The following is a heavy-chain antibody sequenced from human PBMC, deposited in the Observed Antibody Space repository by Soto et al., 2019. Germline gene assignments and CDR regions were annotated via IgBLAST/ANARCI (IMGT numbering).Heavy chain of an antibody. CDR2: ISGSGAGT. CDR1: GFTFSSYA. D-gene: IGHD5-18*01. CDR3: AKEGIGGYSHGYDY. Sequence: VGSLRLSCAASGFTFSSYAMTWVRQAPGMGLQWVSTISGSGAGTYYADSVKGRFTISRDNSKKTLYLQMNSLRVDDTAVYYCAKEGIGGYSHGYDYWGQGILVTVSS. V-gene: IGHV3-23*01. J-gene: IGHJ4*02.